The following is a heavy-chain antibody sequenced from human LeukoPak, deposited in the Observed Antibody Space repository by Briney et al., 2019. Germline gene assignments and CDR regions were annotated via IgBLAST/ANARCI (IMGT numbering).Heavy chain of an antibody. J-gene: IGHJ4*02. Sequence: ASVKVSCKASGYTFTSYGISWVRQAPGQGLEWMGWISAYNGNTNYAQKLQGRVTMTTDTSTSTAYMELRSLRSDDTAVYYCARVLGQGWYPHYFDYWGQGTLVTVSS. CDR3: ARVLGQGWYPHYFDY. CDR1: GYTFTSYG. V-gene: IGHV1-18*01. D-gene: IGHD1-14*01. CDR2: ISAYNGNT.